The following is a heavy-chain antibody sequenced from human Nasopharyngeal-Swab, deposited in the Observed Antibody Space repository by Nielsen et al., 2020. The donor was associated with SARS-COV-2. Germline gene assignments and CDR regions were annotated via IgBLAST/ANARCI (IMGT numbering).Heavy chain of an antibody. Sequence: GESLKISCAASGFTFSSYGMHWVRQAPGKGLEWVAVISYDGSNKDYADSVKGRFTISRDNSKNPRYLQMHSLRAEDTAVYYCAKDLSSGYMYYFDYWGQGTLVTVSS. CDR2: ISYDGSNK. J-gene: IGHJ4*02. D-gene: IGHD3-22*01. CDR1: GFTFSSYG. V-gene: IGHV3-30*18. CDR3: AKDLSSGYMYYFDY.